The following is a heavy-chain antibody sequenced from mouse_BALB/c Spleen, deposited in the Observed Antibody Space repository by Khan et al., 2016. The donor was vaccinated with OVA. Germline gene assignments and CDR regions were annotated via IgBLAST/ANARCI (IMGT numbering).Heavy chain of an antibody. CDR1: GFTFADYY. CDR3: ARGGYSDNSLFDY. J-gene: IGHJ2*01. D-gene: IGHD1-1*01. V-gene: IGHV1-84*02. Sequence: QVQLQQSGPELVKPGASVKISCNASGFTFADYYLNWVKQKPGQGLEWIGWIYPGSGNTKYNEKFMGKATLTVDTSSSTAYMQLSSLASDDTAIYYCARGGYSDNSLFDYWGQGTTLTVSS. CDR2: IYPGSGNT.